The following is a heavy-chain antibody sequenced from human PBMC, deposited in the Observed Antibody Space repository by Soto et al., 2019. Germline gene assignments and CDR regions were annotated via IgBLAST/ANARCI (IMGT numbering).Heavy chain of an antibody. CDR1: GGSISSYY. Sequence: SETLSLSCTVSGGSISSYYWSWIRQPPGKGLEWIGYIYYSGSTNYNPSLKSRVTISVDTSKNQFSLKLSSVTAADTAVYYCARYTYYYGSGCYLGVYYYYYYMDVWGKRTTVTVSS. CDR3: ARYTYYYGSGCYLGVYYYYYYMDV. D-gene: IGHD3-10*01. J-gene: IGHJ6*03. V-gene: IGHV4-59*01. CDR2: IYYSGST.